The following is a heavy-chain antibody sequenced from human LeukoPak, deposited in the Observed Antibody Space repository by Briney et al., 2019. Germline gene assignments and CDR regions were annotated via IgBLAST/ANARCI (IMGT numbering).Heavy chain of an antibody. V-gene: IGHV3-30*18. CDR2: ISYDGSNK. Sequence: PGGSLRLSCAASGFTVSSYGMHWVRQAPGKGLEWVAVISYDGSNKYYADSVKGRFTISRGNSKNTLYLQMNSLRAEDTAVYYCAKAHGDIVVVVAADDAFDIWGQGTMVTVSS. CDR3: AKAHGDIVVVVAADDAFDI. J-gene: IGHJ3*02. CDR1: GFTVSSYG. D-gene: IGHD2-15*01.